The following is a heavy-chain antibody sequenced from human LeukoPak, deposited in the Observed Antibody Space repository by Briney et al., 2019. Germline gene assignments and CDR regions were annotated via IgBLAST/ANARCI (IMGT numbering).Heavy chain of an antibody. CDR1: GYTFTGYY. D-gene: IGHD3-22*01. CDR3: ARGPYESSGYSDY. J-gene: IGHJ4*02. Sequence: GASVKVSCKPSGYTFTGYYIHWVRQAPGQGLEWMGWINPNSGGRNYAQKFQDRVTMTRDTSISTVYMELSRLKSDDTAVYYCARGPYESSGYSDYWGQGTLVTVSS. V-gene: IGHV1-2*02. CDR2: INPNSGGR.